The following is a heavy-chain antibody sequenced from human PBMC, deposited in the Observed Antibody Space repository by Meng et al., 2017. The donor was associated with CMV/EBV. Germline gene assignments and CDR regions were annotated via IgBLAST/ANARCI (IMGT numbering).Heavy chain of an antibody. Sequence: TFSSYGMHWVRKARGKGLEWVAVISYDGSNKYYADSVEGQFTISRDNSKNTLYLQMNSLRAEDTAVYYCAKDLIRGYSYGSFWYVDLWGRGTLVTVSS. CDR3: AKDLIRGYSYGSFWYVDL. V-gene: IGHV3-30*18. CDR2: ISYDGSNK. CDR1: TFSSYG. D-gene: IGHD5-18*01. J-gene: IGHJ2*01.